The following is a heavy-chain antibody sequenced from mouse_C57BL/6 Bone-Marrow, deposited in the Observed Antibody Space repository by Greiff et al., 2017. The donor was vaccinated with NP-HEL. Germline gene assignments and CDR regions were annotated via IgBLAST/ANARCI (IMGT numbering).Heavy chain of an antibody. D-gene: IGHD2-1*01. Sequence: EVQLQQSGPELVKPGASVKISCKASGYTFTDYYMNWVKQSHGKSLEWIGDINPNNGGTSYNQKFKGKATLTVDKSSSTAYMELRSLTSEVSAVYYCARWGPIYYGNSRYAMDYWGQGTSVTVSS. V-gene: IGHV1-26*01. CDR2: INPNNGGT. CDR3: ARWGPIYYGNSRYAMDY. J-gene: IGHJ4*01. CDR1: GYTFTDYY.